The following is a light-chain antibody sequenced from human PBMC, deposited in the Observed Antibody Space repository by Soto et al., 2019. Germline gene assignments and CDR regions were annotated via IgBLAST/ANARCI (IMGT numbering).Light chain of an antibody. V-gene: IGKV4-1*01. Sequence: DIVMTQSPDFLAVSLGERATINCKSSQSILHSSNNKNYLAWYQQKPGQPPRLLIYWASTRESGVPDRFSGSGSGTDFTLTISSLQAEDVAVYYCQQYYSIPYTFGQGTKLEIK. CDR2: WAS. CDR1: QSILHSSNNKNY. J-gene: IGKJ2*01. CDR3: QQYYSIPYT.